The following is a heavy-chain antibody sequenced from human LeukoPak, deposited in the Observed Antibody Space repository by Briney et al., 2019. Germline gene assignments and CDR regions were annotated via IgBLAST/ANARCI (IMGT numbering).Heavy chain of an antibody. CDR3: ARDPRIAAAGTPGYYYYGMDV. D-gene: IGHD6-13*01. V-gene: IGHV3-11*06. Sequence: GSLRLSCAASGFTFSDYYMSWIRQAPGKGLEWVSYISSSSSYTNYADSVKGRFTISRDNAKNSLYLQMNSLRAEDMAVYYCARDPRIAAAGTPGYYYYGMDVWGQGTTVTVSS. CDR1: GFTFSDYY. CDR2: ISSSSSYT. J-gene: IGHJ6*02.